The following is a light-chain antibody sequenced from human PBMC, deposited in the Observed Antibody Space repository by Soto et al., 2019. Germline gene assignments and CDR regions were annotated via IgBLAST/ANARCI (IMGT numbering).Light chain of an antibody. CDR1: QSIGSW. Sequence: DIQMTQSPSTLSASVGERVTITCRASQSIGSWLAWYQQKPGRAPKVLIYDASTLESGVPSRFSGRGSGTEFTLTISSLQPDDFATYYCQQYNSYSTFGQGTKVDIK. CDR3: QQYNSYST. J-gene: IGKJ1*01. CDR2: DAS. V-gene: IGKV1-5*01.